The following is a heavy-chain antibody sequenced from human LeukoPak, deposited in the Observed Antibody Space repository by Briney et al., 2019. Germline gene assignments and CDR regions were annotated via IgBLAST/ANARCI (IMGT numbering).Heavy chain of an antibody. CDR1: GYSFSNYW. J-gene: IGHJ4*02. CDR2: IYPGDSDT. V-gene: IGHV5-51*01. CDR3: ARLHGPAGPVDY. D-gene: IGHD3-10*01. Sequence: GESLKISCKGSGYSFSNYWIGWVRQMPGKGLEWMGIIYPGDSDTRYSPSFQGQVTTSADKSISTAYLQWSSLKASDTAIYYCARLHGPAGPVDYWGQGTLVTVSS.